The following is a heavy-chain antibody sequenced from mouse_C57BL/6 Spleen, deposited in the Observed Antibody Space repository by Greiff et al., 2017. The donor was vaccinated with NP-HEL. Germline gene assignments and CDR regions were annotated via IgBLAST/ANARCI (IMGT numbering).Heavy chain of an antibody. V-gene: IGHV5-4*01. CDR2: ISDGGSYT. Sequence: EVKLMESGGGLVKPGGSLKLSCAASGFTFSSYAMSWVRQTPEKRLEWVATISDGGSYTYYPDNVKGRFTISRDNAKNNLYLQMSHLKSEDTAMYYCAREGDGYEAWFAYWGQGTLVTVSA. D-gene: IGHD2-2*01. CDR3: AREGDGYEAWFAY. CDR1: GFTFSSYA. J-gene: IGHJ3*01.